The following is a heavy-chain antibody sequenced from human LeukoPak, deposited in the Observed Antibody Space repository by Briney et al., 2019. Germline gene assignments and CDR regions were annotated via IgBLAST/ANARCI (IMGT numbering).Heavy chain of an antibody. CDR3: ARDRWELPLWYFDL. Sequence: SETLSLTCTVSVGSISSSSYYWGWIRLPPGKGLEWIGSIYHSGSTNYNPSLKSRVTMSVDTSKNQFSLKLSSVTAADTAVYYCARDRWELPLWYFDLWGRGTLVTVSS. D-gene: IGHD1-26*01. CDR2: IYHSGST. CDR1: VGSISSSSYY. J-gene: IGHJ2*01. V-gene: IGHV4-39*07.